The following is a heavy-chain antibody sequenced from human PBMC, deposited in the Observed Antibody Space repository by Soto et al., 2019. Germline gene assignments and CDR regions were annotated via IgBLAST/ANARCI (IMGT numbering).Heavy chain of an antibody. V-gene: IGHV3-74*01. CDR2: INSDGSST. J-gene: IGHJ4*02. CDR3: VRTSLVVAAATREDY. Sequence: EVQLVESGGGLVQPGGSLRLSCAASGFTFSSYWMHWVRQAPGKGLVWVSRINSDGSSTSYADSVKGRFTISRDNAKNTLHLQMTSLRAEDTAVYYCVRTSLVVAAATREDYWGQGTLVTVSS. D-gene: IGHD2-15*01. CDR1: GFTFSSYW.